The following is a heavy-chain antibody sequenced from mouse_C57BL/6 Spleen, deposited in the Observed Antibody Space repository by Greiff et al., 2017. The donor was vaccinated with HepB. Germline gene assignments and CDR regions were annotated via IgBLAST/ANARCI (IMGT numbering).Heavy chain of an antibody. CDR1: GYSFTDYN. Sequence: EVHLVESGPELVKPGASVKISCKASGYSFTDYNMNWVKQSNGKSLEWIGVINPNYGTTSYNQKFKGKATLTVDQSSSTAYMQLNSLTSEDSAVYYCAKVYDGYSWFAYWGQGTLVTVSA. V-gene: IGHV1-39*01. CDR3: AKVYDGYSWFAY. J-gene: IGHJ3*01. CDR2: INPNYGTT. D-gene: IGHD2-3*01.